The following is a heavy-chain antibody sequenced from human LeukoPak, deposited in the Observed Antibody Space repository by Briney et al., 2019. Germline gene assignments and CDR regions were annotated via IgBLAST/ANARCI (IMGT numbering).Heavy chain of an antibody. V-gene: IGHV4-59*01. D-gene: IGHD5-24*01. J-gene: IGHJ4*02. CDR3: ARDLDGYNLNDY. CDR2: IYYSGST. Sequence: SGTLSLTCTVSGGSISSYYWSWIRQPPGKGLEWIGYIYYSGSTNYNPSLKSRVTISVDTSKNQFSLKLSSVTAADTAVYYCARDLDGYNLNDYWGQGTLVTVSS. CDR1: GGSISSYY.